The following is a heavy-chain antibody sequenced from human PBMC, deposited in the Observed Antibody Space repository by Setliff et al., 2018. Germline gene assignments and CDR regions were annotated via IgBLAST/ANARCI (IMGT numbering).Heavy chain of an antibody. Sequence: GESLKISCAASGFAFASYNMIWVRQAPGKGLEWVSSLSSANNYIVYADSVKGRFTISRDNAKSSLYLQMNSLSAEDTAIYYCASSRTWIPVLDYCGQGTPVTVSS. CDR2: LSSANNYI. D-gene: IGHD5-18*01. V-gene: IGHV3-21*01. CDR1: GFAFASYN. CDR3: ASSRTWIPVLDY. J-gene: IGHJ4*02.